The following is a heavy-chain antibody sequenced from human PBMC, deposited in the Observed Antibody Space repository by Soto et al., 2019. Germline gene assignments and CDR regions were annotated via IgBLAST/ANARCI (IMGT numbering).Heavy chain of an antibody. CDR1: GFSLSTSGVG. D-gene: IGHD3-3*01. CDR3: APRFISITSFGVATQGVDY. V-gene: IGHV2-5*02. CDR2: LIWDDDK. J-gene: IGHJ4*02. Sequence: QITLKESGPTLAKPTQPLTLTCTFSGFSLSTSGVGVGWICQPQGKALEGLALLIWDDDKRYSPSLKSRLTTSKDTSKNQLVLTMTHMDPVDPATYYCAPRFISITSFGVATQGVDYWGQGTLVSASS.